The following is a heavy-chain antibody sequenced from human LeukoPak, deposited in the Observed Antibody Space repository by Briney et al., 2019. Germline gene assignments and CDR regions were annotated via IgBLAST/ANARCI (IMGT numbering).Heavy chain of an antibody. CDR2: IYSGGST. CDR3: ARGHDPGSYHLDY. V-gene: IGHV3-53*01. CDR1: GFTVSSSY. Sequence: AGESLRLSRAASGFTVSSSYMTWVRQTPGKGLEWVSLIYSGGSTYYADSVKGRFTISRDNSKNTLYLQMNSLRAEDTAMYYCARGHDPGSYHLDYWGQGTLVTVSS. J-gene: IGHJ4*02. D-gene: IGHD3-10*01.